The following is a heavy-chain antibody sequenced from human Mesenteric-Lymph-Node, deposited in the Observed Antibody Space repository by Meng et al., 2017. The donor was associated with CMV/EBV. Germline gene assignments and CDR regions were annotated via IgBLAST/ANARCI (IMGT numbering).Heavy chain of an antibody. CDR3: ARYPTERLAVAGGYFDY. D-gene: IGHD6-19*01. CDR1: GFTFSDYA. Sequence: GESLKISCAASGFTFSDYAMHWVRQAPGKGLEWVAVLSYDGRNEYYADSVKGRFTVSRDNSRNTLFLQMNSLRAEDTAVYFCARYPTERLAVAGGYFDYWGQGTLVTVSS. V-gene: IGHV3-30*04. J-gene: IGHJ4*02. CDR2: LSYDGRNE.